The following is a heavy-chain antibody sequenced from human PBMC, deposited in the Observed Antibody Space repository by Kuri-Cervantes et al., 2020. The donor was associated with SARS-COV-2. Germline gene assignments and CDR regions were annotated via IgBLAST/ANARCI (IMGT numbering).Heavy chain of an antibody. J-gene: IGHJ4*02. CDR2: ISHSEST. V-gene: IGHV4-38-2*01. CDR1: GYSISSFYY. Sequence: GSLRLSCAVSGYSISSFYYWGWIRQPPGKGLEWIGSISHSESTNYNPSLKSRVTISVDTSKNQFSLKLSSVTAADTAVYYCARGRSTSCYPHWGQGTLVTVSS. D-gene: IGHD2-2*01. CDR3: ARGRSTSCYPH.